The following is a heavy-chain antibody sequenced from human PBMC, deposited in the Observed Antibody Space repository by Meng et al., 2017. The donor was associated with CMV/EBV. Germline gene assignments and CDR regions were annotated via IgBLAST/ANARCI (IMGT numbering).Heavy chain of an antibody. Sequence: QVQLQQGGAGLLKPSGTLSPTCAVYGGSFSGYYWSWIRQPPGKGLEWIGEINHSGSTNYNPSLKSRVTISVDTSKNQFSLKLSSVTAADTAVYYCARAKIMYYYDSSGYYYDYWGQGTLVTVSS. CDR2: INHSGST. CDR3: ARAKIMYYYDSSGYYYDY. J-gene: IGHJ4*02. D-gene: IGHD3-22*01. CDR1: GGSFSGYY. V-gene: IGHV4-34*01.